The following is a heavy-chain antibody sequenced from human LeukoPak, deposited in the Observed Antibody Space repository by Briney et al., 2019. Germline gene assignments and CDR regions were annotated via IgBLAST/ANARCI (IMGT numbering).Heavy chain of an antibody. CDR3: ARGGGRDSGRENDY. CDR1: GYTFTRYG. CDR2: ISGYNGNT. Sequence: ASVKVSCKASGYTFTRYGISWVRQAPGQGLEWVGWISGYNGNTNYAHKLQGRVTMTTDTSTSTVYMELRSLTSDDTAVYYCARGGGRDSGRENDYWGQGILVTVSS. V-gene: IGHV1-18*01. J-gene: IGHJ4*02. D-gene: IGHD1-26*01.